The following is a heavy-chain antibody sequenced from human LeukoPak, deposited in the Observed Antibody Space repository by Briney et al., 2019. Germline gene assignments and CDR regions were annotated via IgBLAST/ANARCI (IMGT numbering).Heavy chain of an antibody. J-gene: IGHJ4*02. CDR1: GFTFSNYA. Sequence: PGGSLRLSCAASGFTFSNYAMSWVRQVPGKGLEWVSAISGSGGSTYYADSVKGRFTISRDNSKNTLYLQMNSLRAEDTAVYYCAKARGYSGSFDYWGQGTLVTVSS. CDR3: AKARGYSGSFDY. V-gene: IGHV3-23*01. D-gene: IGHD5-12*01. CDR2: ISGSGGST.